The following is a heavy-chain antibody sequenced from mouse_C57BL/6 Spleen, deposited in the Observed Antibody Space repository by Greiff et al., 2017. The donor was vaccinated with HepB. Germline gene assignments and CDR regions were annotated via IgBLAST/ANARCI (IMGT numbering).Heavy chain of an antibody. D-gene: IGHD1-1*01. Sequence: VQLQQSGPELVKPGASVKISCKASGYAFSSSWMNWVKQRPGKGLEWIGRIYPGDGDTNYNGKFKGTATLTADKYSSTAYMQLSSLTSEDSAVYFCARMHYYGSSYAMDYWGQGTSVTVSS. CDR2: IYPGDGDT. V-gene: IGHV1-82*01. CDR3: ARMHYYGSSYAMDY. J-gene: IGHJ4*01. CDR1: GYAFSSSW.